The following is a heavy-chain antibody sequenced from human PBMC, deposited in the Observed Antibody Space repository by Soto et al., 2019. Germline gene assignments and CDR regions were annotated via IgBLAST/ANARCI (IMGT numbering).Heavy chain of an antibody. CDR3: AREHYYDSSGYYYYYYGMDV. V-gene: IGHV4-39*02. CDR1: GGSISSSSYY. D-gene: IGHD3-22*01. CDR2: IYYSGST. Sequence: SETLSLTCTVSGGSISSSSYYWGWIRQPPGKGLEWIGSIYYSGSTYYNPSLKSRVTISVDTSKNQFSLKLSSVTAADTAVYYCAREHYYDSSGYYYYYYGMDVWGQGTTVTVSS. J-gene: IGHJ6*02.